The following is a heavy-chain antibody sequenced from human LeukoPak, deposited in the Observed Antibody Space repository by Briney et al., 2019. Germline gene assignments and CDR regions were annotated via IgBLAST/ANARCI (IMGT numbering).Heavy chain of an antibody. CDR3: AKRLDNNYFDH. CDR1: GYTFSSYG. J-gene: IGHJ4*02. Sequence: ASVKVSCKASGYTFSSYGINWVRQAPGQGLEWMGWITPYNGNTNYVQKYQGRVTMTTDTSTSTAYMEMGSLRSDDTAVYFCAKRLDNNYFDHWGQGVLVTVSS. CDR2: ITPYNGNT. D-gene: IGHD1-14*01. V-gene: IGHV1-18*01.